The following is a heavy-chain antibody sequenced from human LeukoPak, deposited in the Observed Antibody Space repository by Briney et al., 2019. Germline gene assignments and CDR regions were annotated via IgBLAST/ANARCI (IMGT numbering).Heavy chain of an antibody. CDR2: INHNGNVN. CDR1: GFTFSSYW. V-gene: IGHV3-7*03. J-gene: IGHJ6*02. D-gene: IGHD2-15*01. CDR3: ARGAVVVAATFYYYGMDV. Sequence: GGSLRLSCAASGFTFSSYWMNWARQAPGKGLEWVASINHNGNVNYYVDSVKGRFTISRDNAKNSLYLQMSNLRAEDTAVYYCARGAVVVAATFYYYGMDVWGQGTTVTVSS.